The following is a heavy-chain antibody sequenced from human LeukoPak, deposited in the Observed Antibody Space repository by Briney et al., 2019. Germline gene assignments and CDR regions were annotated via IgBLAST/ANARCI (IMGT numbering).Heavy chain of an antibody. CDR2: IYYSGST. CDR1: GGSISSYY. D-gene: IGHD6-6*01. CDR3: ARDKGSYSSSSAVWFDP. J-gene: IGHJ5*02. Sequence: SETLSLTCTVSGGSISSYYWSWIRQPPGKGLEWIGYIYYSGSTNCNPSLKSRVTISVDTSKNQFSLKLSSVTAADTAVYYCARDKGSYSSSSAVWFDPWGQGTLVTVSS. V-gene: IGHV4-59*01.